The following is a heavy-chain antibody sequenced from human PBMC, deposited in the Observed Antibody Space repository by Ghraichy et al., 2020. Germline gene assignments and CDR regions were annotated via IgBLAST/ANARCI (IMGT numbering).Heavy chain of an antibody. J-gene: IGHJ2*01. Sequence: SQTLSLTCTVSGGSISSSSYYWDWIRQPPGKGLEWIGSIFYSGATYYNPSLRSRVTISVDTSKNHFSLRLSSVTAADTAVYYCVRDRVGVAVAGCGKFDLWGRGTLVSVSS. CDR1: GGSISSSSYY. V-gene: IGHV4-39*07. D-gene: IGHD6-19*01. CDR3: VRDRVGVAVAGCGKFDL. CDR2: IFYSGAT.